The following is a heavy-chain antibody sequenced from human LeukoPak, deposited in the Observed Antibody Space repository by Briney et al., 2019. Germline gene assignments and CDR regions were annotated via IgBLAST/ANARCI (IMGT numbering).Heavy chain of an antibody. CDR3: ARDPNYCSGGSCKHYFDY. D-gene: IGHD2-15*01. J-gene: IGHJ4*02. CDR1: GGTFINYA. CDR2: IIPIFGTA. V-gene: IGHV1-69*06. Sequence: SVKVSCKASGGTFINYAISWVRQAPGQGLEWMGGIIPIFGTANFAQKFQGRVTITADKSTSTAYMELSSLRSEDTAVYYCARDPNYCSGGSCKHYFDYWGQGTLVTVSS.